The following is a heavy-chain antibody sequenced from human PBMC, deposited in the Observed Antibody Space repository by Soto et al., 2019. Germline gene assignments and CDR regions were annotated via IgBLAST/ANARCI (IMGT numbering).Heavy chain of an antibody. V-gene: IGHV5-51*01. J-gene: IGHJ6*02. CDR3: ARRADTATGYYYGMDV. D-gene: IGHD5-18*01. CDR2: IYPGDSDT. CDR1: GYSFTSYW. Sequence: PGESLKISCKGSGYSFTSYWIGWVRQMPGKGLEWMGIIYPGDSDTRYSPSFQGQVTISADKSISTAYLQWSSLKASDTAMYYCARRADTATGYYYGMDVWGQGTTVTAP.